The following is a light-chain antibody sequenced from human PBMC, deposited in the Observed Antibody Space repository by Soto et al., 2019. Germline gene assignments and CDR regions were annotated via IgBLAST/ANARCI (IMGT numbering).Light chain of an antibody. CDR2: KAS. J-gene: IGKJ4*01. V-gene: IGKV1-5*03. Sequence: DIQMTQSPSTLSASVGDRVTITCRASQSISSWLAWYQQKPGKAPKLLIYKASSLESGVPSRFSGSGSGTEFTLTISSLQPDDFAPYYCQQYNSYLLTFGGGTKVHIK. CDR1: QSISSW. CDR3: QQYNSYLLT.